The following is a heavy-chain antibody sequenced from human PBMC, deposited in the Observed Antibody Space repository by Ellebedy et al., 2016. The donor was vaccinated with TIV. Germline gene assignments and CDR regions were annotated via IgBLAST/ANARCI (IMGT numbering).Heavy chain of an antibody. CDR3: AKGQAGTVVTCSDY. CDR1: GFTFSSYA. J-gene: IGHJ4*02. CDR2: ISGSGGST. V-gene: IGHV3-23*01. D-gene: IGHD4-23*01. Sequence: GESLKISXAASGFTFSSYAMSWVRQAPGKGLEWVSAISGSGGSTYYADSVKGRFTISRDNSKNTLYLQMNSLRAEDTAVYYCAKGQAGTVVTCSDYWGQGTLVTVSS.